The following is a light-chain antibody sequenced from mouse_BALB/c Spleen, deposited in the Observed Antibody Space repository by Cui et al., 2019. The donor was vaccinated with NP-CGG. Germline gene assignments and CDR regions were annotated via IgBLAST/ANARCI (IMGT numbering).Light chain of an antibody. CDR2: GTN. CDR1: TGAVTTRNY. J-gene: IGLJ1*01. CDR3: ALWYTNHWV. Sequence: QAVVNQHSALTTSPGETVTFTCRSSTGAVTTRNYANWVQEKPDHLFTGLIGGTNNRAPGVPARFSGSLIGDKAALTITGAQTEDEAIYFCALWYTNHWVFGGGTKLTVL. V-gene: IGLV1*01.